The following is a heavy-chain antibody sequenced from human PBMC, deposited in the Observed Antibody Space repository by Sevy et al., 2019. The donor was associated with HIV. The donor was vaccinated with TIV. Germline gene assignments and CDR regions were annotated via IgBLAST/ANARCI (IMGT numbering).Heavy chain of an antibody. V-gene: IGHV1-8*01. D-gene: IGHD5-18*01. CDR3: ARGGGYSSIGGSYYGMGV. Sequence: ASVKVSCKASGYTFTSYDINWVRQATGQGLEWMGWMNPKSGNTGYAQKFQGRVTMTRNTSISTAYMELCSLRSEDTAVYHCARGGGYSSIGGSYYGMGVWGQGTTVTVSS. J-gene: IGHJ6*02. CDR1: GYTFTSYD. CDR2: MNPKSGNT.